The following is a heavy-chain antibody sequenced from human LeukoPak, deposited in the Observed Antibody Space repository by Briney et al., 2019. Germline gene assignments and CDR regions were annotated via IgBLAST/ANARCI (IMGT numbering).Heavy chain of an antibody. CDR3: ARGGRDYYGSGSYYKAPFGY. Sequence: SETLSLTCAVYGGSFSGYYWSWIRQPPGRGLEWMGEINHSGSTNYNPSLKSRVTISVDTSKNQFSLKLSSVTAADTAVYYCARGGRDYYGSGSYYKAPFGYWGQGTLVTVSS. CDR2: INHSGST. V-gene: IGHV4-34*01. D-gene: IGHD3-10*01. CDR1: GGSFSGYY. J-gene: IGHJ4*02.